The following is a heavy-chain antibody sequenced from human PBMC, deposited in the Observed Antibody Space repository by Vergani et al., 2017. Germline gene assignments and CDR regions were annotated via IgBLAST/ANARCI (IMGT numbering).Heavy chain of an antibody. CDR3: AKIAAAGEVFDY. CDR2: ISGSGGST. V-gene: IGHV3-23*01. CDR1: GFTFSSYA. J-gene: IGHJ4*02. Sequence: EVQLLESGGGLVQPGGSLRLSCAASGFTFSSYAMSWVRQAPGKGLEWVSAISGSGGSTYYADSVKGRFTLSGDNSKNTLYLQMKSLRAEDTAGYYCAKIAAAGEVFDYWGQGTLVTVSS. D-gene: IGHD6-13*01.